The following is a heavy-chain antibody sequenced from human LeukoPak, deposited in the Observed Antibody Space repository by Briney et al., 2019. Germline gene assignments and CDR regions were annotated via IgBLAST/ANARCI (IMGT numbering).Heavy chain of an antibody. D-gene: IGHD2-15*01. Sequence: GASGKLSCKASAYTFTNFNFSWVRHPPGQGLEWMWWISVYNGDTNYAHEFQGRVPITTYTSTTTAYMDLRSTRSDDTAVYYGARARYCSGGSCYSYGMGVWGQGTTVTVSS. CDR2: ISVYNGDT. CDR1: AYTFTNFN. J-gene: IGHJ6*02. V-gene: IGHV1-18*01. CDR3: ARARYCSGGSCYSYGMGV.